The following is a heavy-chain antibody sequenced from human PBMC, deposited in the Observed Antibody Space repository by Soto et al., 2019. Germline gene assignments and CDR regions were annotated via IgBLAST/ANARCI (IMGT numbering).Heavy chain of an antibody. Sequence: PRLSCAASGFTFSDYYMSWIRQAPGKGMVWVTYIVSSSTYTNYADSLKGRFTSSRDNAKNSLYLEMNSLRAEDPAVYYCAILRASTWYMESFLNYWDLGTMVTVSS. CDR1: GFTFSDYY. V-gene: IGHV3-11*06. J-gene: IGHJ4*02. CDR3: AILRASTWYMESFLNY. CDR2: IVSSSTYT. D-gene: IGHD6-13*01.